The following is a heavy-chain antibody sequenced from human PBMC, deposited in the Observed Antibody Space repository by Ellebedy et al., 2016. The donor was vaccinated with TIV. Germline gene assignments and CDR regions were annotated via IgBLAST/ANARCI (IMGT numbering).Heavy chain of an antibody. CDR1: GITFSSFS. CDR3: AKQFWGALDV. CDR2: ISDRGGST. J-gene: IGHJ6*02. Sequence: PGGSLRLSCEVSGITFSSFSMSWVRQAPGKGLEWVSAISDRGGSTYYADSVEGRFTISRDNTKNTLYLEMKSLGAEDTAVYYCAKQFWGALDVWGQGTTVTVSS. D-gene: IGHD3-16*01. V-gene: IGHV3-23*01.